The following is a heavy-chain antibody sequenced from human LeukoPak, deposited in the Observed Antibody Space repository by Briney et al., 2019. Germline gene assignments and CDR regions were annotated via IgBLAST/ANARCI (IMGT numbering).Heavy chain of an antibody. D-gene: IGHD2-15*01. CDR3: ARGHCSGGLCYLGVFDI. V-gene: IGHV4-38-2*02. J-gene: IGHJ3*02. CDR1: GYSIGSGYY. Sequence: SETLSLTXTVSGYSIGSGYYWGWIRQPPGKGLEWIGSIYNSGSTYYSSSLKSRVTISVDTSKNQFSLKLISVTAADTAVYYCARGHCSGGLCYLGVFDIWGQGTMVTVSP. CDR2: IYNSGST.